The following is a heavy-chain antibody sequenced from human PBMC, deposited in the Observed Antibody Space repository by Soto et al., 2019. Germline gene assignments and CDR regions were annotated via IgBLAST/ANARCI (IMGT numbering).Heavy chain of an antibody. V-gene: IGHV4-30-4*01. CDR2: IYYSGST. CDR1: GVSITDYY. Sequence: PSETLSLTCTISGVSITDYYWSWIRQPPGKGLEWIGYIYYSGSTYYNPSLKSRVTISVDTSKNQFALKLSSVTAADTAVYYCASRKSSPYFDYWGQGTLVTVSS. D-gene: IGHD3-10*01. CDR3: ASRKSSPYFDY. J-gene: IGHJ4*02.